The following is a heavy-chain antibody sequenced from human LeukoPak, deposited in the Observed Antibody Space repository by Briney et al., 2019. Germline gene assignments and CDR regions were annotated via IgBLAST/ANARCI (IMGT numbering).Heavy chain of an antibody. CDR1: GLTFSTFW. CDR2: IKEHGGET. J-gene: IGHJ4*02. D-gene: IGHD6-13*01. Sequence: GGSLRLSCAASGLTFSTFWMSWVRQAPGKGLEWVANIKEHGGETTYLDSVRGRFTISRDNAKNSLYLQMNSLRAEDTAVYYCARDRNSFGIASSSWSHDAFDIWGQSDYFDSWGQGTLVTVSS. CDR3: ARDRNSFGIASSSWSHDAFDIWGQSDYFDS. V-gene: IGHV3-7*03.